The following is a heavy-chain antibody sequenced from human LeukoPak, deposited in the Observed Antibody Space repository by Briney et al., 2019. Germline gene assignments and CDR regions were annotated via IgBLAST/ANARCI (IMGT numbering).Heavy chain of an antibody. D-gene: IGHD3-3*01. CDR2: INPSGGST. V-gene: IGHV1-46*01. Sequence: ASVNVSCKASVYTFTSYYMHWVRQAPGQGLEWMGIINPSGGSTSYAQKFQGRVTMTRDMSTSTVYMELSSLRSEDTAVYYCARSGYDFWSGYYLPPNYWGQGTLVTVSS. CDR1: VYTFTSYY. CDR3: ARSGYDFWSGYYLPPNY. J-gene: IGHJ4*02.